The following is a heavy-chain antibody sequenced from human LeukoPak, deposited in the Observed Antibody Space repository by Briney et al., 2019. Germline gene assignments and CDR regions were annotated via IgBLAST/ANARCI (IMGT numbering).Heavy chain of an antibody. V-gene: IGHV4-61*02. J-gene: IGHJ4*02. Sequence: SETLSLTCTVSGGSISSGSYYWSWIRQPAGKGLEGLGRMSTSGSTNYNPSVKSRVTISVDTSKNQFSLKLSSVTAADTAVYYCAREGGYSYGDAPLHFDYWGQGTLVTVSS. CDR1: GGSISSGSYY. CDR2: MSTSGST. D-gene: IGHD5-18*01. CDR3: AREGGYSYGDAPLHFDY.